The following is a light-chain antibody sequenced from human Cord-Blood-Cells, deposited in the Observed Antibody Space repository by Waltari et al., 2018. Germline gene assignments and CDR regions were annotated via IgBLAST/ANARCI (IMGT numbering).Light chain of an antibody. CDR2: DVS. J-gene: IGLJ1*01. CDR3: CSYAGSYTYV. CDR1: SSDVGGYNY. V-gene: IGLV2-11*01. Sequence: QSALTQPRSVSGSPGQSVTISCTGTSSDVGGYNYVSWYQQHPGKAPKLMIYDVSERPSGGPDRFSGSKSGNTASLTISGLQAEDEADYYCCSYAGSYTYVFGTGTKVTVL.